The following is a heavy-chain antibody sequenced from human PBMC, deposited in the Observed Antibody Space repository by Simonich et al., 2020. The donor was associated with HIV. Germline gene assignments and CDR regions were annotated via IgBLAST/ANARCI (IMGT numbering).Heavy chain of an antibody. CDR3: ARDGRKGSSTSCSDY. J-gene: IGHJ4*02. V-gene: IGHV3-21*01. CDR2: ISSSSSYI. D-gene: IGHD2-2*01. CDR1: GFTFSSYS. Sequence: EVQLVESGGGLVKPGGSLRLSCAASGFTFSSYSMNWVRQAPGKGLEWVSSISSSSSYIYYAYSVKGRITISRDNAKNSLYLQMNSLRAADTAVYYCARDGRKGSSTSCSDYWGQGTLVTVSS.